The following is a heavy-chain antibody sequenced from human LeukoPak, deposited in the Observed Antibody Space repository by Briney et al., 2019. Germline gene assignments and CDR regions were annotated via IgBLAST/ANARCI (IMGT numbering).Heavy chain of an antibody. CDR2: INHSGST. Sequence: SSETLSLTCAVYGGSFSGYYWSWIRQPPGKGLEWIGEINHSGSTNYNPSLKSRVTISVDTSKNQFSLKLSSVTAADTAVYYCASLYSGSYYALDYWGQGTLVTVSS. CDR3: ASLYSGSYYALDY. V-gene: IGHV4-34*01. J-gene: IGHJ4*02. D-gene: IGHD1-26*01. CDR1: GGSFSGYY.